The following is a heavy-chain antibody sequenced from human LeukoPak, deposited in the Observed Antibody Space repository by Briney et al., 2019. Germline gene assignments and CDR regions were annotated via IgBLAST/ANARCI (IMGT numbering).Heavy chain of an antibody. CDR3: ARDLESAYIAAAGTLDY. CDR1: GFTFSNYG. D-gene: IGHD6-13*01. CDR2: IWYDESNK. V-gene: IGHV3-33*01. Sequence: PGRSLTLSCAASGFTFSNYGMHWVRQAPGKGLEWVAVIWYDESNKYYADSVKGRFTISRDNSKNTLYLQMNSLRAEDTAVYYCARDLESAYIAAAGTLDYWGQGTLVTVSS. J-gene: IGHJ4*02.